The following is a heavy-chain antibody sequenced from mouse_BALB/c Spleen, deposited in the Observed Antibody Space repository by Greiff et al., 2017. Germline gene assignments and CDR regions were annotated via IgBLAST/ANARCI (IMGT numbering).Heavy chain of an antibody. D-gene: IGHD2-2*01. CDR1: GFTFSSYG. CDR3: ARQSLGYDFWFAY. Sequence: EVQVVESGGDLVKPGGSLKLSCAASGFTFSSYGMSWVRQTPDKRLEWVATISSGGSYTYYPDSVKGRFTISRDNAKNTLYLQMSSLKSEDTAMYYCARQSLGYDFWFAYWGQGTLVTVSA. CDR2: ISSGGSYT. V-gene: IGHV5-6*01. J-gene: IGHJ3*01.